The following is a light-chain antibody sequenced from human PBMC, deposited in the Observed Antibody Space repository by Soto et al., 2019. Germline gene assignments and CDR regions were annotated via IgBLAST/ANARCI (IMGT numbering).Light chain of an antibody. CDR3: QQSYRTPFT. V-gene: IGKV1-39*01. J-gene: IGKJ5*01. CDR2: AAS. Sequence: DIQMTQSPSSLYASVGDRVTITCRASQSISSYLNWYQQKPGKDPKLLIYAASSLQSGVPSRFSGSGSGTDFTLTISCLQPEDFATYYCQQSYRTPFTFGQGTRLE. CDR1: QSISSY.